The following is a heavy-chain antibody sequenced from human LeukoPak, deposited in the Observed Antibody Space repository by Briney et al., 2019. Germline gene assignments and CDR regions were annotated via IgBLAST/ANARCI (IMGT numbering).Heavy chain of an antibody. CDR3: ARDFGFRYDAFGI. Sequence: PGGSLRLSCAASGFTFSSYWMSWVRQAPGKGLEWVANIKQDGSEEYYVDSVKGRFTISRDNAKNSLYLQMNSLRAEDAAVYYCARDFGFRYDAFGIWGQGTMVTVSS. CDR2: IKQDGSEE. V-gene: IGHV3-7*01. D-gene: IGHD3-3*01. CDR1: GFTFSSYW. J-gene: IGHJ3*02.